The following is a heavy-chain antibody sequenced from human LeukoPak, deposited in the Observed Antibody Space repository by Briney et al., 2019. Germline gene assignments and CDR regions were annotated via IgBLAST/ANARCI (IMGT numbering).Heavy chain of an antibody. CDR1: GYTFTGYY. J-gene: IGHJ4*02. CDR2: INPNSGGT. V-gene: IGHV1-2*02. D-gene: IGHD4-17*01. CDR3: ARDSRLRPDSFDY. Sequence: GASVKVSCKASGYTFTGYYMHWVRQAPGQGLEWMGWINPNSGGTNYAQKFQGRVTMTRDTSISTAYMELRSLRSDDTAVYYCARDSRLRPDSFDYWGQGTLVTVSS.